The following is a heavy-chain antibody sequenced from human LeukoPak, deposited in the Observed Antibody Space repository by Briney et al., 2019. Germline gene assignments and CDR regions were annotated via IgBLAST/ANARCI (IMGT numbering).Heavy chain of an antibody. J-gene: IGHJ4*02. V-gene: IGHV1-24*01. Sequence: ASVKVSCKVSGYTLTELSMHWVRQAPGKGLEWMGGFDPEDGETIYAQKFQGRVTMTEDTSTDTAYMELSSLRSEDTAVYYCATWPIWFGELSKHALDYWGQGTLATVSS. CDR2: FDPEDGET. CDR3: ATWPIWFGELSKHALDY. D-gene: IGHD3-10*01. CDR1: GYTLTELS.